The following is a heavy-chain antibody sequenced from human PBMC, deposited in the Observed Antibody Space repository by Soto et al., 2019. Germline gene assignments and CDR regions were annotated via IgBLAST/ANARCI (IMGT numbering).Heavy chain of an antibody. V-gene: IGHV1-2*04. CDR2: INPNSGGT. D-gene: IGHD3-10*01. CDR3: ARDWYYYGSGSHFDP. J-gene: IGHJ5*02. CDR1: GYTFTGYY. Sequence: ASVKVSCKASGYTFTGYYMHWVRQAPGQGLEWMGWINPNSGGTNYAQKFQGWVTMTRDTSISTAYMELSRLRSDYTAVYYCARDWYYYGSGSHFDPWGQGTLVTVSS.